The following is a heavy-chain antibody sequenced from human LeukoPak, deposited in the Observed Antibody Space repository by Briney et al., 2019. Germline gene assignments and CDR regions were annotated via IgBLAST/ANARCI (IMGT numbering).Heavy chain of an antibody. CDR1: AGYISGYY. Sequence: SETLSLTCTVSAGYISGYYWNWIRQPPGKGLEWIGYIFYSGSTDYNPSLKSRVTISVDTSKNRFSLKLSSVTAEDTAVYYCARGFSKYPTYHAFDIWGQGTMVTVSS. J-gene: IGHJ3*02. V-gene: IGHV4-59*01. D-gene: IGHD2-2*02. CDR2: IFYSGST. CDR3: ARGFSKYPTYHAFDI.